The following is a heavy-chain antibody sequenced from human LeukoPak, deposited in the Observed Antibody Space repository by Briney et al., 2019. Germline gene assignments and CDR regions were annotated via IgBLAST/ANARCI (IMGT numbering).Heavy chain of an antibody. CDR2: ISGSGGST. Sequence: GGSLGLSCAASGFTFSSYAMSWVRRAPGKGLEWVSAISGSGGSTYYADSVKGRFTISRDNSKNTLYLQMNSLRAEDTAVYYCAKYVAGTTLYYYYYYGMDVWGQGTTVTVSS. V-gene: IGHV3-23*01. J-gene: IGHJ6*02. CDR1: GFTFSSYA. CDR3: AKYVAGTTLYYYYYYGMDV. D-gene: IGHD1-7*01.